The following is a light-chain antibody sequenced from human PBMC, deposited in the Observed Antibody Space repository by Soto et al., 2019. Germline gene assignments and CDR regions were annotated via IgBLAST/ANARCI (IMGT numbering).Light chain of an antibody. CDR1: QSISSY. CDR3: QQSYSTPPWT. CDR2: AAS. V-gene: IGKV1-39*01. J-gene: IGKJ1*01. Sequence: DIQITQSPSSVSASVGDRVTITCRASQSISSYLNWYQQKPGKAPKLLIYAASSLQSGVPSRFSGSGSGTDFTLTISSLQPEDFATYFCQQSYSTPPWTFGQGTKVDIK.